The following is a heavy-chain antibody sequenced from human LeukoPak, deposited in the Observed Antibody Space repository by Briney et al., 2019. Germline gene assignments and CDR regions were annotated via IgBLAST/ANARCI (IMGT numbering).Heavy chain of an antibody. CDR3: AKVSQHFGNPLYYYYYMDV. Sequence: GGSLRLSCAASGFTFSSYAMHWVRQAPGKGLEYVSAISSNGGSTYYANSVKGRFTISRDNSKNTLYLQMGSLRAEDMAVYYCAKVSQHFGNPLYYYYYMDVWGKGTTVTVSS. D-gene: IGHD3-3*02. CDR2: ISSNGGST. CDR1: GFTFSSYA. V-gene: IGHV3-64*01. J-gene: IGHJ6*03.